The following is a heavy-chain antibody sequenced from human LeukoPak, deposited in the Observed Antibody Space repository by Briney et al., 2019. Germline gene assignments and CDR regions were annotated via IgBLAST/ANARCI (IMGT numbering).Heavy chain of an antibody. J-gene: IGHJ4*02. CDR2: IKQDGSKK. D-gene: IGHD2-2*01. CDR3: ARESSSYCSSTSCSIDY. Sequence: GGSLRLSCVASGFPFSSYWMTWVRQAPGKGLEWVANIKQDGSKKSYVDSVKGRFTISRDNAKNSLYLQMNSLRAEDTAVYYCARESSSYCSSTSCSIDYWGQGTLVTVSS. V-gene: IGHV3-7*01. CDR1: GFPFSSYW.